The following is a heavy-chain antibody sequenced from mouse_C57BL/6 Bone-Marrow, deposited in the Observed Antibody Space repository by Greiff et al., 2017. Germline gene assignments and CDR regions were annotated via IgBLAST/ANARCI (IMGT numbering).Heavy chain of an antibody. J-gene: IGHJ2*01. CDR2: IYPGDGDT. V-gene: IGHV1-82*01. Sequence: QVQLQQSGPELVKPGASVKISCKASGYAFSSSWMNWVKQRPGKGLEWIGRIYPGDGDTNYNGKFKGKATLTADKSSSTAYMQLSSLTSEDSAVYCCARGDYYGSSPDYWGQGTTLTVSS. CDR3: ARGDYYGSSPDY. D-gene: IGHD1-1*01. CDR1: GYAFSSSW.